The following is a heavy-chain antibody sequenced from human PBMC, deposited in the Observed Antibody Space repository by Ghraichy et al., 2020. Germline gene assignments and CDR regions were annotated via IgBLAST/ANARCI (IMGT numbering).Heavy chain of an antibody. CDR3: AREYCRGGRCYFGTGGSHFDY. D-gene: IGHD2-15*01. V-gene: IGHV3-74*01. CDR2: IKSDGSTT. CDR1: GFTLSNYW. J-gene: IGHJ4*02. Sequence: GGSLRLSCAASGFTLSNYWMHWVRLVPGKGLVWVSRIKSDGSTTSYADSVKGRFTISRDNAKNTLYLQMNSLRAKDTAVYYCAREYCRGGRCYFGTGGSHFDYWGQGTLVTVSS.